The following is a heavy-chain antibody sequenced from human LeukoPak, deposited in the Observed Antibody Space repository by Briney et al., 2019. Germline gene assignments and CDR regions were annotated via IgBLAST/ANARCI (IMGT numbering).Heavy chain of an antibody. CDR2: ISYDGSNK. Sequence: GRSLRLSCAASGFTFSSYAMHWVRQAPGKGLEWVAVISYDGSNKYYAGSVKGRFTISRDNSKNTLYLQMNSLRAEDTAVYYCARVGGSYYHFDYWGQGTLVTVSS. CDR3: ARVGGSYYHFDY. CDR1: GFTFSSYA. V-gene: IGHV3-30-3*01. J-gene: IGHJ4*02. D-gene: IGHD1-26*01.